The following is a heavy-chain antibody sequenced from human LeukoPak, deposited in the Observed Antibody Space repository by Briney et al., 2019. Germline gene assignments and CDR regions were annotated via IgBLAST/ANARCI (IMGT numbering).Heavy chain of an antibody. Sequence: PSETLSLTCAVSGGSISSSNWGRGVREPPGEGLEWIGEIYHSGSTNYNPSLKSRVTISVDKSKNQFSLKLSSVTAADTAVYYCARGRIAAAGGGSDYWGQGTLVTVSS. CDR2: IYHSGST. CDR3: ARGRIAAAGGGSDY. J-gene: IGHJ4*02. CDR1: GGSISSSNW. D-gene: IGHD6-13*01. V-gene: IGHV4-4*02.